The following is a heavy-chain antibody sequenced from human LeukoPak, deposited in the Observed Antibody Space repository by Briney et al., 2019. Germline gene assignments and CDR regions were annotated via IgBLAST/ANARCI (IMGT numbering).Heavy chain of an antibody. J-gene: IGHJ4*02. CDR3: AKDTMVRGVPDYFDY. D-gene: IGHD3-10*01. CDR2: INHSGST. CDR1: GGSFSGYY. Sequence: KPSETLSLTCAVYGGSFSGYYWSWIRQPPGKGLEWIGEINHSGSTNYNPSLKSRVTISLDTSKNQFSLKLSSVTAADTAVYYCAKDTMVRGVPDYFDYWGQGTLVTVSS. V-gene: IGHV4-34*01.